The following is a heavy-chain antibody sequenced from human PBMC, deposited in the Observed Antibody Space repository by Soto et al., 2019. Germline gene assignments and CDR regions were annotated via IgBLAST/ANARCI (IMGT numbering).Heavy chain of an antibody. D-gene: IGHD3-10*01. V-gene: IGHV4-38-2*01. Sequence: KPSETLSLTCDVSSSPGAAGQYWGWIRQHPGKGLECLGCFPESAPTYYRPSLKSRLAISVDLSKGQVSLSLTCVPAADTARYYCINSRGLSRAGSWGRGIVVTVSS. J-gene: IGHJ5*02. CDR3: INSRGLSRAGS. CDR1: SSPGAAGQY. CDR2: FPESAPT.